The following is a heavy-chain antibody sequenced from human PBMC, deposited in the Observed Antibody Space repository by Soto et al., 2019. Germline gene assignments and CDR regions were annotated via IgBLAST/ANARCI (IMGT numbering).Heavy chain of an antibody. V-gene: IGHV3-13*01. CDR1: GFTFSSYD. CDR2: IGTAGDT. CDR3: ARVPTLYYYGMDV. Sequence: EVQLVESGGGLVQPGGSLRLSCAASGFTFSSYDMHWVRQATGKGLEWVSAIGTAGDTYYPGSVKGRCTISRENAKNSLYLQMNSLRAEDTAVYYCARVPTLYYYGMDVWGQGTTVTVSS. J-gene: IGHJ6*02.